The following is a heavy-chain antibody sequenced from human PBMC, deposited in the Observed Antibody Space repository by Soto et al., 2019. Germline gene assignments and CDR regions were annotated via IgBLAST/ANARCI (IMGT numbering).Heavy chain of an antibody. Sequence: SVKVSCKASGGTFSSYAISWVRQAPGQGLEWMGGIIPIFGTANYAQKFQGRVTITADESTSTAYMELSSLRSEDTAVYYCATSPKPETTYYYYYGMDVCGQGTTVTVSS. CDR3: ATSPKPETTYYYYYGMDV. CDR2: IIPIFGTA. J-gene: IGHJ6*02. V-gene: IGHV1-69*13. D-gene: IGHD1-1*01. CDR1: GGTFSSYA.